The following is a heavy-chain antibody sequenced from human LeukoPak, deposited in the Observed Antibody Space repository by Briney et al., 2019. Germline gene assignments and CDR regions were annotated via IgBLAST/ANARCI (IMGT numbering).Heavy chain of an antibody. J-gene: IGHJ5*02. CDR3: ARDGQDWFDP. V-gene: IGHV3-21*01. CDR2: ISSSSSYI. CDR1: GFTFSSYE. D-gene: IGHD3/OR15-3a*01. Sequence: GGSLRLSCAASGFTFSSYEMNWVRQAPGKGLEWVSSISSSSSYIYYADSVKGRFTISRDNAKNSLYLQMNSLRAEDTAVYYCARDGQDWFDPWGQGTLVTVSS.